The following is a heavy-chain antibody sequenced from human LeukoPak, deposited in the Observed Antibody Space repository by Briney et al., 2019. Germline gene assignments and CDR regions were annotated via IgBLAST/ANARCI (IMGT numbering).Heavy chain of an antibody. CDR3: AKDPDSSGYYSNWFDS. Sequence: PGGSLRLSCAASGFTFSSYAMHWVRQAPGKGLEYVSAISSNGGSTYYANSVKGRFTISRDNSKNTLYLQMNSLRAEDTAVYYCAKDPDSSGYYSNWFDSWGQGTLVTVSS. V-gene: IGHV3-64*01. J-gene: IGHJ5*01. CDR1: GFTFSSYA. D-gene: IGHD3-22*01. CDR2: ISSNGGST.